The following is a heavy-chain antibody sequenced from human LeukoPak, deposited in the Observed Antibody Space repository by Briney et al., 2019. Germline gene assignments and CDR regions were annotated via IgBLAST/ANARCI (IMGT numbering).Heavy chain of an antibody. Sequence: GGSLRLSCAASGFTFSTYALHGVRQAPGKGLEWVAVISHDGNNKYHADSVKGRFTISRDNSKSTLYLQMNSLRAEDTAVYYCARDTSDAFDIWGQGTMVTVSS. CDR3: ARDTSDAFDI. J-gene: IGHJ3*02. D-gene: IGHD3-16*01. V-gene: IGHV3-30*04. CDR1: GFTFSTYA. CDR2: ISHDGNNK.